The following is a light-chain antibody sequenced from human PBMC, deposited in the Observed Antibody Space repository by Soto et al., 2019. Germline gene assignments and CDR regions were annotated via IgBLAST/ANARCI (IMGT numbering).Light chain of an antibody. CDR3: QQYGDSPDTDRWT. Sequence: EIVLTQSPGTLSLSPGERASLSCRASQSVRSSSLAWYQQKPGKPPRLLIFGASSRATGIPDRFSGSGSGTDFTLTISRLEPEDFAVYFCQQYGDSPDTDRWTFGPGTKVEIK. CDR1: QSVRSSS. J-gene: IGKJ1*01. V-gene: IGKV3-20*01. CDR2: GAS.